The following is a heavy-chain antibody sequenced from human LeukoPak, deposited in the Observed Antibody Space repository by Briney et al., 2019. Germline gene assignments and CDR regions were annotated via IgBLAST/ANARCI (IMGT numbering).Heavy chain of an antibody. V-gene: IGHV1-46*01. CDR1: GYIFISYY. CDR3: TRTYTSSSPFDY. Sequence: ASVTVSCKASGYIFISYYIHWARQAPGQGLEWMGVINPSGGSTSYTQKFQGRVTMTRDTSTSTVYMELSSLKSEDTAVYYCTRTYTSSSPFDYWGQGTLVTVSS. D-gene: IGHD6-6*01. J-gene: IGHJ4*02. CDR2: INPSGGST.